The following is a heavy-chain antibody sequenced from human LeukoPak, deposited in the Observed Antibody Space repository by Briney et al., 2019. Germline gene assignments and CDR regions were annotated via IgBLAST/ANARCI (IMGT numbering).Heavy chain of an antibody. V-gene: IGHV4-31*03. Sequence: SSETLSLTCTVSGGSISSGGYYWSWIRQHPGKGLEWIGYIYYSGSTYYNPSLKSRVTISVDTSKNQFSLKLSSVTAADTAVYYCARESRTGYSSSWYGGRYGMDVWGQGTTVTVSS. CDR3: ARESRTGYSSSWYGGRYGMDV. CDR1: GGSISSGGYY. D-gene: IGHD6-13*01. J-gene: IGHJ6*02. CDR2: IYYSGST.